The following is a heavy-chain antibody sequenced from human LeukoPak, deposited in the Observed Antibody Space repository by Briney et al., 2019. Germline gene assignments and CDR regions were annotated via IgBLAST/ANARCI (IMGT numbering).Heavy chain of an antibody. CDR3: ARVRVSSSWSSHYYYGMDV. Sequence: GGSLRLSCAASGFTFSSYDMHWVRQATGKGLEWVSAIGTAGDTYYPGSVKGRFTISRENAKNSLYLQMNSLRAGDTAVYYCARVRVSSSWSSHYYYGMDVWGQGTTVTVSS. CDR2: IGTAGDT. CDR1: GFTFSSYD. V-gene: IGHV3-13*01. J-gene: IGHJ6*02. D-gene: IGHD6-13*01.